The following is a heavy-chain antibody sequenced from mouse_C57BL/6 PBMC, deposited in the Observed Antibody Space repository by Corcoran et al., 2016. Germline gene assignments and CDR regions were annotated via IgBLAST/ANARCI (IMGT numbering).Heavy chain of an antibody. CDR2: INPSNGGT. J-gene: IGHJ2*01. D-gene: IGHD2-4*01. CDR3: ARHPYDYDDY. CDR1: GYTFTDYY. V-gene: IGHV1-19*01. Sequence: EVQLQQSGPVLVKHGASVKMSCKASGYTFTDYYMNWVKQSHGKSLEWIGVINPSNGGTSYNQKFKGKATLTVDKSSSTAYMELNSLTSEDSAVYYCARHPYDYDDYWGQGTTLTVSS.